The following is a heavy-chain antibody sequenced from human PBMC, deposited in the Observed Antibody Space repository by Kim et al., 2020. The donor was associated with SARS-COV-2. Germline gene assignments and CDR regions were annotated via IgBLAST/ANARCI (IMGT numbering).Heavy chain of an antibody. D-gene: IGHD3-22*01. Sequence: ADSVKGRFTISRDNSKNTLYLQMNSLRAEDTAVYYCARIDENYYDSQGDYWGQGTLVTVSS. J-gene: IGHJ4*02. CDR3: ARIDENYYDSQGDY. V-gene: IGHV3-30*01.